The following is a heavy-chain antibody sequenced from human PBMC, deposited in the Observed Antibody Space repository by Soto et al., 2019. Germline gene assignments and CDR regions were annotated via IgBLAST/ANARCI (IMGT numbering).Heavy chain of an antibody. J-gene: IGHJ4*02. Sequence: SETLSLTCAVYGGSFSGYYWSWIRQPPGKGLEWIGEINHSGSTNYNPSPKSRVTISVDTSKNQFSLKLSSVTAADTAVYYCARGGYYGSGSYRDTAMFGYWGQGTLVTVSS. CDR3: ARGGYYGSGSYRDTAMFGY. CDR2: INHSGST. D-gene: IGHD3-10*01. V-gene: IGHV4-34*01. CDR1: GGSFSGYY.